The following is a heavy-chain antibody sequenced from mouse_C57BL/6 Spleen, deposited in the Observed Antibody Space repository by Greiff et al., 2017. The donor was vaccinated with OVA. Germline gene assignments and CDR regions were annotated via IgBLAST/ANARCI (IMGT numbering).Heavy chain of an antibody. Sequence: EVQLQQSGAELVRPGASVKLSCTASGFNINDDYMPWVKQRPEQGLEWIGWIDPENGDTEYASKFQGKATITADTSSNTAYLQLSSLTSEDTAVYYCTAATDYDAYWGQGTLVTVSA. J-gene: IGHJ3*01. D-gene: IGHD2-4*01. CDR1: GFNINDDY. V-gene: IGHV14-4*01. CDR2: IDPENGDT. CDR3: TAATDYDAY.